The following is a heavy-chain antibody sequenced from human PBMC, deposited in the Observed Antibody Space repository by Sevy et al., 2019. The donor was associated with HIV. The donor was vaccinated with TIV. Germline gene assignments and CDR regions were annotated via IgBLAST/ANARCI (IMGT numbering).Heavy chain of an antibody. CDR1: GYTFTNYA. CDR2: ININTGNP. D-gene: IGHD2-15*01. V-gene: IGHV7-4-1*02. Sequence: ASVKVSCKASGYTFTNYAMSWVRQAPGQGLEWMGWININTGNPTYAQVFTGRFVFSLDTSVSTAYLQISSLKAEDTAVYYCARDPTLLIAGGWFDPWGQGTLVTVSS. J-gene: IGHJ5*02. CDR3: ARDPTLLIAGGWFDP.